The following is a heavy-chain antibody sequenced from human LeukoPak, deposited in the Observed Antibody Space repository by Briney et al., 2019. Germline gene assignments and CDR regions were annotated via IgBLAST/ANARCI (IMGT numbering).Heavy chain of an antibody. V-gene: IGHV3-21*01. D-gene: IGHD5-24*01. Sequence: PGGSLTLSCSPSGFTLSSYSMNWVRPPPAKGLEWVSSISSSSSYRYYADSVKGRFTISRDNAKNSMYLQMNSLRCEHTAVYYCAREGYSPRDAYTFNFDYWGQGTLVTVSS. CDR2: ISSSSSYR. CDR1: GFTLSSYS. CDR3: AREGYSPRDAYTFNFDY. J-gene: IGHJ4*02.